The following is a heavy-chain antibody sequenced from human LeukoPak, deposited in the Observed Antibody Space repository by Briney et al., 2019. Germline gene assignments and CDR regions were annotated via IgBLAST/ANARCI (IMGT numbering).Heavy chain of an antibody. Sequence: PGGSLRLSCEASGFTVSSNYMSWVRQAPGKGLEWVSVIYSRGSTYYADSVKGRFTISRDNSKNTLYLQMNSLRAEDTAVYYCARPPLVYNYWGQGTLVTVSS. D-gene: IGHD5/OR15-5a*01. J-gene: IGHJ4*02. CDR1: GFTVSSNY. CDR2: IYSRGST. CDR3: ARPPLVYNY. V-gene: IGHV3-66*04.